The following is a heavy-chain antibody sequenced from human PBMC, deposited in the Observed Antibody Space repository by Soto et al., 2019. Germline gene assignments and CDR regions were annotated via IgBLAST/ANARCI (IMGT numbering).Heavy chain of an antibody. CDR1: GGSISSGGYY. D-gene: IGHD3-10*01. CDR2: IYYSGST. Sequence: SETLSLTCSVSGGSISSGGYYWSWIRQHPGKGLEWIGYIYYSGSTYYNPSLKSRVTISVKTSKNQFSLKLSSVTAADTAVYYCARGRTYYGPWGQGTLVTVSS. CDR3: ARGRTYYGP. V-gene: IGHV4-31*03. J-gene: IGHJ5*02.